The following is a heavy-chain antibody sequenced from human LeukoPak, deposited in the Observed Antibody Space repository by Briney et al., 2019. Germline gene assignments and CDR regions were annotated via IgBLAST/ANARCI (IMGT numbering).Heavy chain of an antibody. V-gene: IGHV1-69*05. Sequence: LVQSGAEVKKPGSLVKVSCKASGGTFSSYAISWVRQAPGQGLEWIGVIIPIFGTANYAQKFQGRVTITTDESTSTAYMELSSLRSEDTAVYYCARDPVRGWPSAEYFQHWGQGTLVTVSS. CDR1: GGTFSSYA. CDR2: IIPIFGTA. CDR3: ARDPVRGWPSAEYFQH. D-gene: IGHD6-19*01. J-gene: IGHJ1*01.